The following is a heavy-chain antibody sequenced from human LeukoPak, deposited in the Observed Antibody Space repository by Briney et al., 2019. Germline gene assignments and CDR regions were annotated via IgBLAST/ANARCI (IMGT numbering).Heavy chain of an antibody. CDR3: ARITFVVEGYGMDV. CDR2: IYYSGST. Sequence: SGTLSLTCAVSGGSISSSNWWSWVRQPPGKGLEWIGEIYYSGSTNYNPSLKSRVTISVDTSKNQFSLSLSSVTAADTAVYYCARITFVVEGYGMDVWGQGTTVTVSS. D-gene: IGHD2-21*01. CDR1: GGSISSSNW. J-gene: IGHJ6*02. V-gene: IGHV4-4*02.